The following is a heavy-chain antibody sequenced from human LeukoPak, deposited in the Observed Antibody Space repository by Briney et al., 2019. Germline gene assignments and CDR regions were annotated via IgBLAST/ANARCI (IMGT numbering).Heavy chain of an antibody. V-gene: IGHV3-23*01. Sequence: GGSLRLSCAASGFTFSSYGMSWVRQAPGKGLEWVSAISGSGGSTYYADSVKGRFTISRDNSKNTLYLQMNSLRAEDTAVYYCAKDPGGYYYYYMDVWGKGTTVTISS. CDR2: ISGSGGST. CDR3: AKDPGGYYYYYMDV. J-gene: IGHJ6*03. CDR1: GFTFSSYG.